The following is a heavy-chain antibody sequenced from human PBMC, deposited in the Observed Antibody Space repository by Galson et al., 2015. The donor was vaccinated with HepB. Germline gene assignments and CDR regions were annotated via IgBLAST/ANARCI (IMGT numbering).Heavy chain of an antibody. Sequence: TLSLTCTVSVGSMKNYFWSWLRQSPGQGLEWIGYITNRGATQSTPSLTSRVTISSDTSKIHFSLSLTSVTAADTAKYYCARTTPSDGRHWPYFHSWGLGVLVTVSS. D-gene: IGHD1-1*01. CDR2: ITNRGAT. V-gene: IGHV4-59*08. CDR1: VGSMKNYF. CDR3: ARTTPSDGRHWPYFHS. J-gene: IGHJ4*02.